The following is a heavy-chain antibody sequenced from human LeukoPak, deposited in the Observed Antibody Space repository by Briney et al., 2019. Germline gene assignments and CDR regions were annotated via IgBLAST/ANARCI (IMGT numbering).Heavy chain of an antibody. J-gene: IGHJ4*02. CDR2: INWNGGSI. D-gene: IGHD2-2*01. CDR1: GFTFDDYG. Sequence: GGSLRLSCAASGFTFDDYGMSWVRQAPGKGREWVSGINWNGGSISYADSVKGRFTISRDNAENSLDLQMDSLRAEDTALYYCARESRGYCSSTSCRTPDYWGQGTLVTVSS. V-gene: IGHV3-20*04. CDR3: ARESRGYCSSTSCRTPDY.